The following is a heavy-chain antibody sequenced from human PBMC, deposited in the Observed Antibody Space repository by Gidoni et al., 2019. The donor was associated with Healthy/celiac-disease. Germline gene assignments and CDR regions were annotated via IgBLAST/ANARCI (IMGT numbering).Heavy chain of an antibody. CDR1: GFTFSSYA. Sequence: EVQLLESGGCLVQPGGSLSLSCAASGFTFSSYAMSWVRQAPGNGLEWVSAISGSGGSTYYADSVKGRFTISRDNSKNTLYLQMNSLRAEDTAVYYCAKDRTGDYYDSSGHFQHWGQGTLVTVSS. CDR3: AKDRTGDYYDSSGHFQH. V-gene: IGHV3-23*01. CDR2: ISGSGGST. J-gene: IGHJ1*01. D-gene: IGHD3-22*01.